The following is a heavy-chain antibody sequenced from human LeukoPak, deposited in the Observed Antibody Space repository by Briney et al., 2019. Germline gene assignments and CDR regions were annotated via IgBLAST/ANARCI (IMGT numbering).Heavy chain of an antibody. J-gene: IGHJ4*02. D-gene: IGHD1-7*01. V-gene: IGHV3-21*01. CDR1: GFTFSSYS. CDR3: ARAHNWKYGSFDF. Sequence: HPGGSLRLSCAASGFTFSSYSMNWVRQAPGKGLEWVSCISSSSSYIYYADSVKGRFTISRDNAKNSLYLQMNSLRAEDTAVYYCARAHNWKYGSFDFWGQGTLVTVSS. CDR2: ISSSSSYI.